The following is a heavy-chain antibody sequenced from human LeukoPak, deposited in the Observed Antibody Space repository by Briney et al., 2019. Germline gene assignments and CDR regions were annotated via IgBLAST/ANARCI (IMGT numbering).Heavy chain of an antibody. CDR1: GGSFSGYY. J-gene: IGHJ6*02. V-gene: IGHV4-34*01. CDR3: ARRGYYYHCGMDV. Sequence: SETLSLTCAVYGGSFSGYYWSWIRQPPGKGLEWIGEINHSGSTNYNPSLKSRVTISVDTSKNQFSLKLSSVTAADTAVYYCARRGYYYHCGMDVWGQGTTVTVSS. CDR2: INHSGST.